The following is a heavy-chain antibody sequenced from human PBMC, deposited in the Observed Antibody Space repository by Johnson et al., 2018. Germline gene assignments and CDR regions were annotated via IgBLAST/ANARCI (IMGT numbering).Heavy chain of an antibody. J-gene: IGHJ1*01. D-gene: IGHD2-2*01. CDR3: AKALGDYCSSNSCSLYCQE. CDR2: LSCSGGST. V-gene: IGHV3-23*01. Sequence: SWVRQAPGKALEWGSGLSCSGGSTYYADSVKGRFTISSDNSKNTLYLQMNSLTADDTAVYYGAKALGDYCSSNSCSLYCQEWGQVTLVTVSS.